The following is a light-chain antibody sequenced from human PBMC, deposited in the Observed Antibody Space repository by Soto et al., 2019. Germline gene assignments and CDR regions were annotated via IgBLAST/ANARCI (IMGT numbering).Light chain of an antibody. J-gene: IGKJ1*01. Sequence: DIQMTQSPSTLSASVGDRVTITCRASQSISHWLAWYQQKPGKAPKLLIFKASTLESGVPSRFSGSGSGTEFTLNISSLQPDDFATYHCQQYDTYPRTFGQGTKVDIK. CDR1: QSISHW. V-gene: IGKV1-5*03. CDR2: KAS. CDR3: QQYDTYPRT.